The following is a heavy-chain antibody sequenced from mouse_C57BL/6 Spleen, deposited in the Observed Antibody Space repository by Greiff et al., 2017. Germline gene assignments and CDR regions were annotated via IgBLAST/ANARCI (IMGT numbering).Heavy chain of an antibody. V-gene: IGHV1-55*01. J-gene: IGHJ3*01. CDR2: IYPGSGST. D-gene: IGHD2-3*01. CDR1: GYTFTSYW. Sequence: QVQLQPPGAELVKPGASVKMSCKASGYTFTSYWITWVKQRPGQGLEWIGDIYPGSGSTNYNEKFKSKATLTVDTSSSTACMQLSSLTSEDSAVYYCARERFYDGYYFAYWGQGALVSVSA. CDR3: ARERFYDGYYFAY.